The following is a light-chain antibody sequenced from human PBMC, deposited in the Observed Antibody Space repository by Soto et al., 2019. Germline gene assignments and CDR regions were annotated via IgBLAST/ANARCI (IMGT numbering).Light chain of an antibody. CDR2: DVS. V-gene: IGLV2-14*03. J-gene: IGLJ3*02. CDR1: SSDVGSYNY. CDR3: FSYTRSSTWV. Sequence: QSALTQPASVSGSPGQSITISCTGTSSDVGSYNYVSWYQQHPGKAPKLMIYDVSNRPSGVSNRFSGSKSGNTASLTISGLHAEDEADYYCFSYTRSSTWVFGGGTKLTVL.